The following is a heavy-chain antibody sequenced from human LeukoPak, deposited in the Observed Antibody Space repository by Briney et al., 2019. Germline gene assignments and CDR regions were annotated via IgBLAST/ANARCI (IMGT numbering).Heavy chain of an antibody. J-gene: IGHJ4*02. CDR2: IYYGEST. V-gene: IGHV4-39*01. CDR1: GGSISSYY. CDR3: ARRDDSSGYHKIFDY. D-gene: IGHD3-22*01. Sequence: SETLSLTCTVSGGSISSYYWGWIRQPPGKGLEWIGNIYYGESTYYNPSLKSRVTISIDTSKNQFYLKLSSLTAADTAVYFCARRDDSSGYHKIFDYWGPGTLVTVSS.